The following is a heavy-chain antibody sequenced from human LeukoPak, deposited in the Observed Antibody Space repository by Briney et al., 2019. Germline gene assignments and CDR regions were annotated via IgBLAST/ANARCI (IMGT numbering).Heavy chain of an antibody. CDR1: GGSISSSSYH. D-gene: IGHD4-17*01. J-gene: IGHJ4*02. CDR2: MYYTGTT. CDR3: ARDTDYGIDY. V-gene: IGHV4-39*07. Sequence: SGTLSLTCSVSGGSISSSSYHWGWIRQPPGKGLEWIGSMYYTGTTYKNPSLKSRITISMGTSKNKFFLKLSSVTAADTAVYCCARDTDYGIDYWGQGALITVSS.